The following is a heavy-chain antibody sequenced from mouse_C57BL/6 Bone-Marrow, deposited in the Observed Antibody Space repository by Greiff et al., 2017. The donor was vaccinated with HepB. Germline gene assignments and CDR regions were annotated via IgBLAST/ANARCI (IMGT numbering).Heavy chain of an antibody. CDR3: ARQSTSADWYFDV. CDR2: ISNLAYSI. CDR1: GFTFSDYG. J-gene: IGHJ1*03. Sequence: EVHLVESGGGLVQPGGSLKLSCAASGFTFSDYGMAWVRQAPRKGPEWVAFISNLAYSIYYADTVTGRFTISRENAKNTLYLEMSSLRSEDTAMYYCARQSTSADWYFDVWGTGTTVTVSS. D-gene: IGHD2-14*01. V-gene: IGHV5-15*01.